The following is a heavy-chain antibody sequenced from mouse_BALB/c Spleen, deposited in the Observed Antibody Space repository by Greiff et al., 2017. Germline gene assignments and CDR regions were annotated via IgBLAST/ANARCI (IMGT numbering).Heavy chain of an antibody. CDR2: INPYNDGT. D-gene: IGHD2-1*01. CDR3: ARGGYYGNYVSYYYAMDY. J-gene: IGHJ4*01. V-gene: IGHV1-14*01. Sequence: EVKLQESGPELVKPGASVKMSCKASGYTFTSYVMHWVKQKPGQGLEWIGYINPYNDGTKYNEKFKGKATLTSDKSSSTAYMELSSLTSEDSAVYYCARGGYYGNYVSYYYAMDYWGQGTSVTVSS. CDR1: GYTFTSYV.